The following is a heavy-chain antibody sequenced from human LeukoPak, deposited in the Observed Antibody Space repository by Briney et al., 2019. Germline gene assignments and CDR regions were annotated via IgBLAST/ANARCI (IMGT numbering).Heavy chain of an antibody. V-gene: IGHV4-59*10. CDR1: GGSFSGYY. CDR2: IYTSGST. J-gene: IGHJ4*02. Sequence: SETLSLTCAVYGGSFSGYYWSWIRQPPGKGLEWIGRIYTSGSTNYNPSLKSRVTISVDTSKNQFSLKLSSVTAADTAVYYCARAATYGDYTFDYWGQGTLVTVSS. CDR3: ARAATYGDYTFDY. D-gene: IGHD4-17*01.